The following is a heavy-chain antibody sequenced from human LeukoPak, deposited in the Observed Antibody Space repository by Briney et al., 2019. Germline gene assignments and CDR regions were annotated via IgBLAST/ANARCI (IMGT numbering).Heavy chain of an antibody. Sequence: ASVKVSCKASGFTLTNYDINWVRQAPGQGLEWMGWMNPINRNTGYARKFQGRVTMTRDTSISTAYMELRSLTSEDTAIYYCVRDGEGVAISVNFWFDPWGQGTLVTVSS. V-gene: IGHV1-8*01. CDR3: VRDGEGVAISVNFWFDP. J-gene: IGHJ5*02. CDR2: MNPINRNT. CDR1: GFTLTNYD. D-gene: IGHD3-10*01.